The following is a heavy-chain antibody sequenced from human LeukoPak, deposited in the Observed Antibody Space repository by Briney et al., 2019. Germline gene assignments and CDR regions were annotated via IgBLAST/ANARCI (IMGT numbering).Heavy chain of an antibody. V-gene: IGHV3-53*01. Sequence: GGSLRLSCAASGFTVNNNYMSWVRQAPGKGLEWVSVIYSGGSTYYADSVEGRFTISRDNSKNTLYLQMNSLRAEDTAVYYCARAVVPAAPYYYGMDVWGQGTTVTVSS. CDR1: GFTVNNNY. J-gene: IGHJ6*02. CDR2: IYSGGST. D-gene: IGHD2-2*01. CDR3: ARAVVPAAPYYYGMDV.